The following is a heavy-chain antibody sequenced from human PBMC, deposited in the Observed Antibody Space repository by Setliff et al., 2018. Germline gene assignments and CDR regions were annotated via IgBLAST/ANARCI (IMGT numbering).Heavy chain of an antibody. Sequence: PSETLSLTCTVPGDSISSFSYYWGWIRQPPGKGLEWIGTIYDSGKTYYNPSLKSRVSISADTSKNQFSLKLNSVTAADTGVYYCASCRFQVPYNYWGQGALVTVSS. CDR3: ASCRFQVPYNY. V-gene: IGHV4-39*01. D-gene: IGHD3-16*01. CDR2: IYDSGKT. J-gene: IGHJ4*02. CDR1: GDSISSFSYY.